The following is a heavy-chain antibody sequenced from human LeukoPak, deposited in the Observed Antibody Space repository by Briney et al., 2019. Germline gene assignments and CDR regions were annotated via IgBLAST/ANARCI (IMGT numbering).Heavy chain of an antibody. J-gene: IGHJ4*02. Sequence: ASVKVSCMTSGYTFTNYAISWVRQAPGQGLEWMGIINPSGGSTSYAQKFQGRVTMTRDTSTSTVYMELSSLRSEDTAVYYCARDVSGSSRGEPLFDYWGQGTLVTVSS. CDR3: ARDVSGSSRGEPLFDY. D-gene: IGHD1-26*01. CDR1: GYTFTNYA. CDR2: INPSGGST. V-gene: IGHV1-46*01.